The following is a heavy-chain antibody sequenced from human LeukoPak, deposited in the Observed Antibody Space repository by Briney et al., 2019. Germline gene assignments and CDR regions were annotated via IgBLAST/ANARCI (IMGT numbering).Heavy chain of an antibody. J-gene: IGHJ4*02. Sequence: GGSLRLSCAASGFTFSSYAMYWVRQAPGKGLEWVAVISYDGSNKYYADSVKGRLTISRDNSKNTLYLQMNSLRTEDTAVYYCARDQGYYDLDYWGQGTLVTVSS. CDR2: ISYDGSNK. CDR3: ARDQGYYDLDY. CDR1: GFTFSSYA. V-gene: IGHV3-30-3*01. D-gene: IGHD3-22*01.